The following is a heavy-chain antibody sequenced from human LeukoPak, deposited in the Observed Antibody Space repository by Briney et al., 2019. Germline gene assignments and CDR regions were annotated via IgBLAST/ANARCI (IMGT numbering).Heavy chain of an antibody. V-gene: IGHV1-18*01. CDR1: GYTFTNYG. Sequence: ASVKVSCKASGYTFTNYGIHWVRQAPGQGLEWMGWISAYNGNTNSAQKLQGRVTMTADTSTSTAYMELRSLRSDDTAVYYCARPFMVRGVNSAFDIWGQGTMVTVSS. CDR2: ISAYNGNT. D-gene: IGHD3-10*01. J-gene: IGHJ3*02. CDR3: ARPFMVRGVNSAFDI.